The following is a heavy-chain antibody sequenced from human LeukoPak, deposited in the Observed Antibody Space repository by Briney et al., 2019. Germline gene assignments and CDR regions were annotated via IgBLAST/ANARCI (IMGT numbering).Heavy chain of an antibody. V-gene: IGHV1-69*13. CDR3: ARAPYGDYDGDYFDY. D-gene: IGHD4-17*01. CDR2: IIPIFGTA. CDR1: GGTFSSYA. J-gene: IGHJ4*02. Sequence: SVKVSCKASGGTFSSYAISWVRQAPGQGLEWMGGIIPIFGTANYAQKFQGRVTITADESTSTAYMELSSLRSEDTAVYYCARAPYGDYDGDYFDYWGQGTLVTVSS.